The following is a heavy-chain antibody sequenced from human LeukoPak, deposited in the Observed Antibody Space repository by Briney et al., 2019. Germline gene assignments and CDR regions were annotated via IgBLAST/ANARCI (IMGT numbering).Heavy chain of an antibody. CDR3: ARRYSSSSDNWFDP. Sequence: GGSLRLSCAASGFTFSSYAMNWVRQAPGKGLEWVSTIGGSGGSTYYADSVKGRFTISRDNSKSTLYLQMNSLRAEDTAVYYCARRYSSSSDNWFDPWGQGTLVTVSS. CDR2: IGGSGGST. CDR1: GFTFSSYA. J-gene: IGHJ5*02. V-gene: IGHV3-23*01. D-gene: IGHD6-6*01.